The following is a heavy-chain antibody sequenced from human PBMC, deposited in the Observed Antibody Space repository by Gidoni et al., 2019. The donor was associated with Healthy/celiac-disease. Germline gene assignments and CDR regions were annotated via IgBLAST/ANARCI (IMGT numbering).Heavy chain of an antibody. Sequence: EVQLVESGGGLVQPGGSLRLSCAAPGFPFSSYSLNWVRQAPGKGLEWVSYISSSSSTIYYADSVKGRFTISRDNAKNSLYLQMNSLRDEDTAVYYCARQMEEDHSSGWWRYYFDYWGQGTLVTVSS. D-gene: IGHD6-19*01. J-gene: IGHJ4*02. CDR3: ARQMEEDHSSGWWRYYFDY. CDR2: ISSSSSTI. CDR1: GFPFSSYS. V-gene: IGHV3-48*02.